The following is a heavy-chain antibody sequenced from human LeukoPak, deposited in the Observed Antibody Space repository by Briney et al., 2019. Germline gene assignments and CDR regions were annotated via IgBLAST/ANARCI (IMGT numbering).Heavy chain of an antibody. D-gene: IGHD6-13*01. CDR1: GFTFSSYS. V-gene: IGHV3-21*04. J-gene: IGHJ6*03. CDR2: ISSSSSYI. CDR3: ARAAAGHYYYYYYMDV. Sequence: GGSLRLSCAASGFTFSSYSMNWVRQAPGKGLEWASSISSSSSYIYYADSVKGRFTISRDNTKNSLYLQMNSLRAEDTAVYYCARAAAGHYYYYYYMDVWGKGTTVTVSS.